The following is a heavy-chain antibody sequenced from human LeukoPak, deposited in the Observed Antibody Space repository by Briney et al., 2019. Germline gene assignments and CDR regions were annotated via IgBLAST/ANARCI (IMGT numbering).Heavy chain of an antibody. CDR3: ARELGDPTGTTVSIDY. V-gene: IGHV1-69*05. CDR2: IIPIFGTA. CDR1: GGTFSSYA. D-gene: IGHD1-1*01. Sequence: SVKVSCKASGGTFSSYAISWVRQAPGQGLEWMGGIIPIFGTANYAQKFQGRVTITTDESTSTAYMELSSLRSEDTAVYYCARELGDPTGTTVSIDYWGQGTLVTVSS. J-gene: IGHJ4*02.